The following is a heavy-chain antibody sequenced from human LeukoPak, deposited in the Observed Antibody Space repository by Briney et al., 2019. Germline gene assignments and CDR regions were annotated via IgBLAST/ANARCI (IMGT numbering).Heavy chain of an antibody. D-gene: IGHD1-7*01. CDR2: IWYDGSNK. CDR1: GFTFSSYG. J-gene: IGHJ4*02. V-gene: IGHV3-33*01. CDR3: ARDGASGELPS. Sequence: QPGGSLRPSCAASGFTFSSYGMHWVRQAPGKGLEWVAVIWYDGSNKYYADSVKGRFTISRDNSKNTLYLQMNSLRAEDTAVYYCARDGASGELPSWGQGTLVTVSS.